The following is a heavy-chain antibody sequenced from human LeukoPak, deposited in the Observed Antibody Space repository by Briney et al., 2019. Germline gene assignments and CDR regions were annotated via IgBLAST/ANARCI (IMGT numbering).Heavy chain of an antibody. D-gene: IGHD5-12*01. CDR2: IYYTGSP. J-gene: IGHJ5*02. CDR1: GGSINSSGYY. Sequence: SETLSLTCTVSGGSINSSGYYWVRIRQPPGKGLEWIGTIYYTGSPYYNPSLKSRVTISIDTSKNQFSLKLSSVTAADTAVYYWARRGVDYDSEETYRFQPWRQGTLVTVSS. CDR3: ARRGVDYDSEETYRFQP. V-gene: IGHV4-39*01.